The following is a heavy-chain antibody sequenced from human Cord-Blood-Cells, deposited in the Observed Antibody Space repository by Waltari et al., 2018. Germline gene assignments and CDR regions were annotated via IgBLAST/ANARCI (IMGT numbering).Heavy chain of an antibody. CDR2: IKDSGSS. Sequence: QVQLQQWGAGLLKPSETLSLTCAVYGGSFSGYYWRWIRQPPGKGLEWIGEIKDSGSSIYTPSLKSRVTISVETSKNQFSLKVSSVTAADTAVYYCARGVPYYYDSSGSRWGDPWGQGTLVTVSS. CDR3: ARGVPYYYDSSGSRWGDP. D-gene: IGHD3-22*01. V-gene: IGHV4-34*01. CDR1: GGSFSGYY. J-gene: IGHJ5*02.